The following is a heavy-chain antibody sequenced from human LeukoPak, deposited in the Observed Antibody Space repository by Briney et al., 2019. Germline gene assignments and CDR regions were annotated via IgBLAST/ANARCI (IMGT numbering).Heavy chain of an antibody. Sequence: GSSVKVSCKASGGTFSSYAISWVRQAPGQGLEWMGWISAYNGNTRYAQKVQGRVTMTKDTSTTTVYMELRSLRSDDTAVYYCARDAFDIWGQGTMVTVSS. J-gene: IGHJ3*02. CDR3: ARDAFDI. CDR1: GGTFSSYA. V-gene: IGHV1-18*01. CDR2: ISAYNGNT.